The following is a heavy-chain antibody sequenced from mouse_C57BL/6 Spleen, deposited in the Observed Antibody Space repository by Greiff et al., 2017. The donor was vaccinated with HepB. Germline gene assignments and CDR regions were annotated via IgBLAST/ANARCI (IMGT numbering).Heavy chain of an antibody. Sequence: QVQLKESGAELVKPGASVKISCKASGYAFSSYWMNWVKQRPGKGLEWIGQIYPGDGDTNYNGKFKGKATLTADKSSSTAYMQLSSLTSEDSAVYFCARELRRAMDYWGQGTSVTVSS. CDR2: IYPGDGDT. D-gene: IGHD1-1*01. CDR1: GYAFSSYW. V-gene: IGHV1-80*01. CDR3: ARELRRAMDY. J-gene: IGHJ4*01.